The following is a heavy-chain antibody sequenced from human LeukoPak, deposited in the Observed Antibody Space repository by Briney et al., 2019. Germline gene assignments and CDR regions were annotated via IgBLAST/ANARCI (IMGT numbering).Heavy chain of an antibody. J-gene: IGHJ4*02. CDR3: ARKLPGTVYFDY. CDR1: GFTFSSYE. CDR2: ISGSDGTI. Sequence: PGGSLRLSCVASGFTFSSYEMNWVRQAPGRGLEWISFISGSDGTIYYADSVKGRFTISRDNPKNSLFPQMNSLRVEDTAVYFCARKLPGTVYFDYWGQGTLVAVSS. V-gene: IGHV3-48*03. D-gene: IGHD1-1*01.